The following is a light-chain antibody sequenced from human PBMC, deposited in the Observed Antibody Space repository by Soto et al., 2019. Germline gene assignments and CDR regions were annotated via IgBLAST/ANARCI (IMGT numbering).Light chain of an antibody. J-gene: IGKJ4*01. CDR3: QQYGSSPPLT. CDR2: GAS. V-gene: IGKV3-20*01. Sequence: EIVLTQSPGTLSLSPGERATLSCRASQSVSSSYLAWYQQKPGQAPRLLIYGASSRATGIPDRFSVSGSGTDFTLTISRLEPEDFAVYYWQQYGSSPPLTFGGETKVEIK. CDR1: QSVSSSY.